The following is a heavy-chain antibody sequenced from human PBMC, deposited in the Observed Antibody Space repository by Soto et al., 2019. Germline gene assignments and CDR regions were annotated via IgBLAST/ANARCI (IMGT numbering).Heavy chain of an antibody. V-gene: IGHV3-9*01. J-gene: IGHJ6*02. CDR2: ISWNSGSI. CDR1: GFTFDDYA. Sequence: PGGSLRLSFAASGFTFDDYAMHWVRQAPGKGLEWVSCISWNSGSIVYAYSVKVRFTISRDNSKNSLYLQMNSLRAEDTALYYCAKDISTHDYGMYXWGQGTTVTVS. CDR3: AKDISTHDYGMYX.